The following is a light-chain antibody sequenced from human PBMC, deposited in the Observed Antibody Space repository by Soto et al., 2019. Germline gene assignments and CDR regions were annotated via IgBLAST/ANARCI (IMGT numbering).Light chain of an antibody. CDR2: EVS. CDR1: SSDVGGYNY. Sequence: GRSIIKTCTGTSSDVGGYNYVSWYQQHPGKAPKLMIYEVSNRPSGVSNRFSGSKSGNTASLTISGLQAEDEADYYCSSYPSSRNYFLGTRTKVTVL. J-gene: IGLJ1*01. CDR3: SSYPSSRNYF. V-gene: IGLV2-14*01.